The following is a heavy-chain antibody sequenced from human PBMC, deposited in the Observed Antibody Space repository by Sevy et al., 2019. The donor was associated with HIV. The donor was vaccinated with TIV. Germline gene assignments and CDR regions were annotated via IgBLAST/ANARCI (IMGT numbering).Heavy chain of an antibody. D-gene: IGHD1-1*01. V-gene: IGHV4-39*01. CDR2: IYYRGNT. J-gene: IGHJ5*02. CDR3: ARRYEWNDGWFDP. CDR1: GGSISSTSYY. Sequence: KQSQTLSLTCTVSGGSISSTSYYWGWIRQPPGKGLEWIGSIYYRGNTYYNPSLTSRVTMSVATSKNQFSLKLISVTAADTAVYYCARRYEWNDGWFDPWGQGTLVTVSS.